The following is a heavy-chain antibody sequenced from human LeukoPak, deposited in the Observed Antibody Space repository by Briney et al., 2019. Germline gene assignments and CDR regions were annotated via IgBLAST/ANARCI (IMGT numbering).Heavy chain of an antibody. Sequence: GGSLRLSCAASGFTFSSYAMHWVRQASGKGLEWVAVISYDGSNKYYADSVKGRFTISRDNSKNTLYLQMNSLRAEDTAVYYCAKFQRFFYYDSSMDVWGQGTTVTVSS. J-gene: IGHJ6*02. CDR3: AKFQRFFYYDSSMDV. CDR1: GFTFSSYA. CDR2: ISYDGSNK. V-gene: IGHV3-30-3*02. D-gene: IGHD3-22*01.